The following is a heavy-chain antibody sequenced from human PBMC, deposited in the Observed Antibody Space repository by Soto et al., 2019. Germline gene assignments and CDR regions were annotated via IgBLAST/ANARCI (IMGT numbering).Heavy chain of an antibody. CDR3: ATPPGYSSSADFGAFDI. V-gene: IGHV1-69*02. CDR1: GGTFSCYT. J-gene: IGHJ3*02. CDR2: IIPILGIA. D-gene: IGHD6-13*01. Sequence: SVKVSCKASGGTFSCYTISWVRQSPGQGLEWMGRIIPILGIANYAQKFQGRVTITADKSTSTAYMELSSLRSEDTAVYYCATPPGYSSSADFGAFDIWGQGTMVTVSS.